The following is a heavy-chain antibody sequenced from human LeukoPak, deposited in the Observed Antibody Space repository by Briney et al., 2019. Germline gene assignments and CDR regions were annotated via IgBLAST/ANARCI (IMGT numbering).Heavy chain of an antibody. V-gene: IGHV1-2*02. J-gene: IGHJ4*02. D-gene: IGHD5-12*01. CDR1: FSGNY. CDR2: IDRNSGDT. Sequence: ASVKVSCKASFSGNYFQWVRQAPGQGFEWIGCIDRNSGDTDYAQKFQGRVTMTRDTSSTTGYMELHGLRPDDTAIYHCATSQIRLGFFDNWGQGTLVFVS. CDR3: ATSQIRLGFFDN.